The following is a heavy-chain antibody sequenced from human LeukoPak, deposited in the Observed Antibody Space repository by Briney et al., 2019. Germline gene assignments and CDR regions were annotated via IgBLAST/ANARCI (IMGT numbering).Heavy chain of an antibody. Sequence: PSETLSLTCAVYGGSFSGYYWGWIRQPPGKGLEWIGSIYYSGSTYYNPSLKSRVTISVDTSKNQFSLKLSSVTAADTAVYYCATPQGRGYSGYDSDSYYYYYGMDVWGQGTTVTVSS. CDR2: IYYSGST. J-gene: IGHJ6*02. D-gene: IGHD5-12*01. CDR1: GGSFSGYY. CDR3: ATPQGRGYSGYDSDSYYYYYGMDV. V-gene: IGHV4-39*01.